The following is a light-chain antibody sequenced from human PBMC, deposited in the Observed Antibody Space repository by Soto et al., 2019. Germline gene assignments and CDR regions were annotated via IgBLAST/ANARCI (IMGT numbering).Light chain of an antibody. CDR3: QQRSSWPLT. CDR1: QSVSSY. J-gene: IGKJ4*01. Sequence: EIVLTQSPATLSLSPGERATLSCRASQSVSSYFAWYQQKPGQAPRLLIYDASSRATGIPARFSGSGSVTDFTLTISSLEPEDFAVYYCQQRSSWPLTFGGGTKVEIK. CDR2: DAS. V-gene: IGKV3-11*01.